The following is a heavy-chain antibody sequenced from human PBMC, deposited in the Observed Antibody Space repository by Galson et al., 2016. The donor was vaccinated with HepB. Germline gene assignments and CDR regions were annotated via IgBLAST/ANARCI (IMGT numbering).Heavy chain of an antibody. CDR1: GYTFTSHY. CDR2: INPSGDAT. D-gene: IGHD2-2*01. V-gene: IGHV1-46*01. CDR3: ARECDSTRCPFDY. J-gene: IGHJ4*02. Sequence: SVKVSCKASGYTFTSHYIHWVRQAPGQGLEWMGIINPSGDATRYAQNFQGRVTMTTDTSTSTVYMELSSLRSEDTAMYYCARECDSTRCPFDYWGQGTLVTVSS.